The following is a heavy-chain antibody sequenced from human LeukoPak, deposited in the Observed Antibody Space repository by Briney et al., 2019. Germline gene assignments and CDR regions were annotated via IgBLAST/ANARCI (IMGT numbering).Heavy chain of an antibody. CDR2: ISASGP. CDR3: AKDHESDGYPCLNH. Sequence: GGSLRLSCAASGFTFSSYGMHWVRQAPGKGLEWVSTISASGPYYADAVRGRFTISRDNSRNTLSLQMDSLRAEDTAVYYCAKDHESDGYPCLNHWGLGTLVTVSS. V-gene: IGHV3-23*01. D-gene: IGHD3-22*01. J-gene: IGHJ4*02. CDR1: GFTFSSYG.